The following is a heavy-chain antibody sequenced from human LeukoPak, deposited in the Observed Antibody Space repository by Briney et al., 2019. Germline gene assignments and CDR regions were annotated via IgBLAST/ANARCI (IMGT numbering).Heavy chain of an antibody. D-gene: IGHD6-19*01. V-gene: IGHV3-23*01. CDR1: GFTFSNYA. CDR3: AKVPGYSSGWYPLEAFDI. J-gene: IGHJ3*02. Sequence: GGSLRLSCAASGFTFSNYAMSWVRQAPGKGLEWVSAISGSGGSTYYADSVKGRFTISRDDSKNTLYLQMNGLRAEDTAVYYCAKVPGYSSGWYPLEAFDIWGQGTMVTVSS. CDR2: ISGSGGST.